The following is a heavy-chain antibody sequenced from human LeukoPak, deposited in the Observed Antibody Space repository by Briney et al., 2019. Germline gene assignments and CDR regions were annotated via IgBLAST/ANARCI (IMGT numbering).Heavy chain of an antibody. D-gene: IGHD3-10*01. J-gene: IGHJ3*02. Sequence: SETLSLTCAVYGGSFNDYYWIWIRQPPGKGLEGIGEINHSGSTNYNPSLKSRATISVDTAKNQFPLKLSSVTAADPGVYYCARALGLYGSGSYDAFDIWGQRTMVTVSS. V-gene: IGHV4-34*01. CDR3: ARALGLYGSGSYDAFDI. CDR2: INHSGST. CDR1: GGSFNDYY.